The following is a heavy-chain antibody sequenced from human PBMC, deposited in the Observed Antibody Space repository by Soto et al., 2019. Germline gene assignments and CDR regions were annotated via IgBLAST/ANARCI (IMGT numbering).Heavy chain of an antibody. V-gene: IGHV1-69*08. CDR1: GGTFSSYT. CDR2: IIPILGIA. D-gene: IGHD3-22*01. J-gene: IGHJ4*02. Sequence: QVQLVQSGAEVKKPGSSVKVSCKASGGTFSSYTISWVRQAPGQGLEWMGRIIPILGIANYAQKFQGRVTITEDKSTSTAYMELSSLRSEDTAVYYCARDVRGVDYYDSSGYSEDYWGQGTLVTVSS. CDR3: ARDVRGVDYYDSSGYSEDY.